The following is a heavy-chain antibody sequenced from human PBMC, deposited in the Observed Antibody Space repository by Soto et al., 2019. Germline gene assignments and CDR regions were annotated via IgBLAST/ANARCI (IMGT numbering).Heavy chain of an antibody. CDR3: ARSGPETDDY. CDR2: MSPNNANT. V-gene: IGHV1-8*01. Sequence: ASVKVSCKAAGYTFTSNDINWVRQATGQGLEWMGWMSPNNANTGYAQKLQGRVTMTTDTSTSTAYMELRSLRSEDTAVYYCARSGPETDDYWGQGTLVTVSS. CDR1: GYTFTSND. D-gene: IGHD3-10*01. J-gene: IGHJ4*02.